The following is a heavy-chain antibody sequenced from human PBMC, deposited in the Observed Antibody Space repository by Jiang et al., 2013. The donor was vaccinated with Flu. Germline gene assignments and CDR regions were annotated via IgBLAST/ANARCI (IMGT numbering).Heavy chain of an antibody. CDR3: TRMSMVQVFPSDS. Sequence: SGAEVKKPGASVRVSCMASRYTFTSYYIHWVRQAPGQGLEWMGLINPSGGSTGYAQKFRGRVTMTSDTSTSTVYMELSSLRSEDTAVYYCTRMSMVQVFPSDSWGQGTLVTVSS. V-gene: IGHV1-46*01. CDR2: INPSGGST. CDR1: RYTFTSYY. J-gene: IGHJ4*02. D-gene: IGHD3-10*01.